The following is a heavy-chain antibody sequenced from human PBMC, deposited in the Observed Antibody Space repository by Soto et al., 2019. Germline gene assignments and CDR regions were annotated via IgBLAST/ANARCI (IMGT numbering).Heavy chain of an antibody. J-gene: IGHJ4*02. D-gene: IGHD3-3*01. Sequence: TSETLSLTCTVSGGSISTYYWSWIRQPPGKGLEWIGYIYYNGRTNYNPSLESRVTISLDTSKSQSSLKLSSVSAADTAVYYCARDGSGYDFWSGPYFFDYWGPGTLVTVSS. CDR2: IYYNGRT. V-gene: IGHV4-59*01. CDR3: ARDGSGYDFWSGPYFFDY. CDR1: GGSISTYY.